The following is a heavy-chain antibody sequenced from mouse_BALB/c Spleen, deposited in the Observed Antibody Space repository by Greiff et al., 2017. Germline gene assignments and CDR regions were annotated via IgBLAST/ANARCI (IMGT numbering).Heavy chain of an antibody. CDR1: GFTFSSYT. V-gene: IGHV5-12-2*01. J-gene: IGHJ2*03. CDR3: ARHVGSSYFDY. CDR2: ISNGGGST. Sequence: EVQLVESGGGLVQPGGSLKLSCAASGFTFSSYTMSWVRQTPEKRLEWVAYISNGGGSTYYPDTVKGRFTISRDNAKNTLYLQMSSLKSEDTAMYYCARHVGSSYFDYWGQGTSLTVSS. D-gene: IGHD1-3*01.